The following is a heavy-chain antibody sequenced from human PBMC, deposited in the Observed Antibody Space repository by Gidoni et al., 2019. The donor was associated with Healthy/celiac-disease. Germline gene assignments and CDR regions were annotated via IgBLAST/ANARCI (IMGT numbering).Heavy chain of an antibody. CDR1: GYTFTIYG. CDR3: ARVTPRSEVVDVRRGYYYYGMDV. V-gene: IGHV1-18*01. J-gene: IGHJ6*02. Sequence: QVQLVQSGAEVKKPGASVKVSCKASGYTFTIYGISWVRQAPGQGLGWMGWISAYNGNTNYAQKLQGRVTMTTDTSTSTAYMELRSLRSDDTAVYYCARVTPRSEVVDVRRGYYYYGMDVWGQGTTVTVSS. CDR2: ISAYNGNT. D-gene: IGHD2-2*01.